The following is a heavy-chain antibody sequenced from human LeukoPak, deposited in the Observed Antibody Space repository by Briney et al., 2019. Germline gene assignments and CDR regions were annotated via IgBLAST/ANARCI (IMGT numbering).Heavy chain of an antibody. CDR1: GGSISSYY. CDR3: ARSGPGYSHGYYFDY. J-gene: IGHJ4*02. Sequence: SETLSLTCTVSGGSISSYYWSWVRQPPGKGLEWIGYIYYSGSTNYNPSLTRRVTISVDTSKNQCSLKLSSVTAADTAVYYRARSGPGYSHGYYFDYWGQGTLVTVSS. CDR2: IYYSGST. V-gene: IGHV4-59*01. D-gene: IGHD5-18*01.